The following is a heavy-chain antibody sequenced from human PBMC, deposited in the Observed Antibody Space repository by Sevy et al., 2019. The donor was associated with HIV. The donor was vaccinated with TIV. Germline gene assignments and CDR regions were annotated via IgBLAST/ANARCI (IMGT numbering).Heavy chain of an antibody. J-gene: IGHJ6*02. D-gene: IGHD2-2*01. V-gene: IGHV3-49*03. CDR1: GFTFGDYA. CDR3: TRYPWVVPEDYYYYYGMDV. CDR2: IRSKAYGGTT. Sequence: GGSLRLSCTASGFTFGDYAMSWFRQAPGKGLEWVGFIRSKAYGGTTEYAASVKGRFTISRDDSKSIAYLQMNSLKTEDTAVYYCTRYPWVVPEDYYYYYGMDVWGQGTTVTVSS.